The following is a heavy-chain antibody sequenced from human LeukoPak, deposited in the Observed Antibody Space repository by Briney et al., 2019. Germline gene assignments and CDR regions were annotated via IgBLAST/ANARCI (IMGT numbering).Heavy chain of an antibody. J-gene: IGHJ6*03. V-gene: IGHV4-38-2*02. Sequence: SETLSLTCTVSGYSISSGYYWGWIRQPPGKGLEWIGSIHHSGSTNYNPSLKSRVTISLDTSKNQFSLKLSSVTAADTAVYYCARGGSSEYYYYYMDVWGKGTTVTVSS. CDR2: IHHSGST. CDR3: ARGGSSEYYYYYMDV. D-gene: IGHD6-6*01. CDR1: GYSISSGYY.